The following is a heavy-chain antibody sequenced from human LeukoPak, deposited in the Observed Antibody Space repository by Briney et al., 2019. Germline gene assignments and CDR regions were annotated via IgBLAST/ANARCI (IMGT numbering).Heavy chain of an antibody. V-gene: IGHV4-59*08. J-gene: IGHJ4*02. CDR3: ARLGSGTYQYYFDY. CDR1: GGSINNYY. CDR2: IYYGGST. Sequence: SETLSLTCTVSGGSINNYYWSWIRQPPGKGLEWIGYIYYGGSTNYNTSLKSRVTISVDTSKNQFSLNLSSVTAADTAVYYCARLGSGTYQYYFDYWGQGTLVTVSS. D-gene: IGHD1-26*01.